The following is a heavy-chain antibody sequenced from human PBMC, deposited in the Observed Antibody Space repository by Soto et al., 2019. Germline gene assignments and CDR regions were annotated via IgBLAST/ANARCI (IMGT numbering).Heavy chain of an antibody. V-gene: IGHV4-59*08. CDR1: GGSITGYY. Sequence: QLQLRESGPGLVRPSETLSLTCTVSGGSITGYYWSWIRQPPGKGLEWIGYIYDSGTTTYNAALKSRVTISADTSKNQCYLNLRSVTAADTAVYYCARRNYGEEGYFFDFWGQGLLVTVSS. CDR2: IYDSGTT. J-gene: IGHJ4*02. D-gene: IGHD4-17*01. CDR3: ARRNYGEEGYFFDF.